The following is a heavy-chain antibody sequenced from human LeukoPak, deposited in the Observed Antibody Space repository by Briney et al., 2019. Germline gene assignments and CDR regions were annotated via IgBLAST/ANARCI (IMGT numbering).Heavy chain of an antibody. D-gene: IGHD1-26*01. CDR2: ISHAGDT. V-gene: IGHV4-38-2*02. CDR1: GYSITRGYN. J-gene: IGHJ4*02. Sequence: ASETLSLTCTVSGYSITRGYNWGWVRHSPGTGLEWIASISHAGDTYYNPSLKSRVTISVDTSKNHFSLNLASVTAPDTAVYFCGRGEVGEFDHWGQGTLVTVSS. CDR3: GRGEVGEFDH.